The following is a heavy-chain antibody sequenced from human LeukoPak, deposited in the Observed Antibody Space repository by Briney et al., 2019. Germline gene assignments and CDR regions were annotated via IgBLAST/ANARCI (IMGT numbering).Heavy chain of an antibody. D-gene: IGHD5-18*01. J-gene: IGHJ4*02. Sequence: GGSLRLSCAASGFAFSSYAMTWVRQAPGKGLEWVSGISGSGGSTYYADSVKGRFTISRHNSKNTLYLQMNSLRAEDTAVYYCATAQRGYSYGFDYWGQGTLVTVSS. CDR2: ISGSGGST. V-gene: IGHV3-23*01. CDR3: ATAQRGYSYGFDY. CDR1: GFAFSSYA.